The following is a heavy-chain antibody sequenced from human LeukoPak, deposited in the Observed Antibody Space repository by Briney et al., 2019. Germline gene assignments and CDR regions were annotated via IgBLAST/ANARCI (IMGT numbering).Heavy chain of an antibody. CDR1: GGTFSSYA. D-gene: IGHD6-13*01. V-gene: IGHV1-2*02. CDR3: ARGGGSSLIFDY. CDR2: INPNSGGT. Sequence: GASVKVSCKASGGTFSSYAISWVRQAPGQGLEWMGWINPNSGGTNYAQKFQGRVTMTRDTSISTAYMELSRLRSDDTAVYYCARGGGSSLIFDYWGQGTLVTVSS. J-gene: IGHJ4*02.